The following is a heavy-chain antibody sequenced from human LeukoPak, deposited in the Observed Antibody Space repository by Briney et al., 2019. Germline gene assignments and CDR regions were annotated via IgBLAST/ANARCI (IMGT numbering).Heavy chain of an antibody. J-gene: IGHJ3*01. V-gene: IGHV5-51*01. CDR3: ARGYGIA. CDR1: GYRFDTYW. D-gene: IGHD4-17*01. CDR2: IYPEDSDV. Sequence: GESLKISCEGSGYRFDTYWVAWVRQMPGKGLEWMGMIYPEDSDVRYNPSFQGQVTISADKSINTAYLQWSSLKASDTAMYYCARGYGIAWGQGTMVTVSS.